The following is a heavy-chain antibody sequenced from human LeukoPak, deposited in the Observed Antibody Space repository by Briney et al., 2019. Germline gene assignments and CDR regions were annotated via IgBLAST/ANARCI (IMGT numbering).Heavy chain of an antibody. CDR3: ARDGVVTSNGNY. V-gene: IGHV3-21*04. J-gene: IGHJ4*02. CDR1: GFTFSSYS. CDR2: ISSNSSYI. D-gene: IGHD3-3*01. Sequence: PGGSLRLSCAASGFTFSSYSMNWVRQAPGKGLEWVSSISSNSSYIYYADSVKGRFTISRDNAKNSLYLQMNSLRAEDTAVYYCARDGVVTSNGNYWGQGTLVTVSS.